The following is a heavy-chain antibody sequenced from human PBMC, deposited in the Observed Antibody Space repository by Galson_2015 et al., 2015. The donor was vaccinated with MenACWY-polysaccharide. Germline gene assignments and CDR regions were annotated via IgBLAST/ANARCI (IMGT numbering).Heavy chain of an antibody. D-gene: IGHD3-22*01. V-gene: IGHV5-51*01. CDR2: MWPDESDI. CDR3: ARGPSSGYYFLDFDV. CDR1: GYNFKTHW. Sequence: QSGAEVKKPGDSLKISCKGSGYNFKTHWIAWLRQMPGKGLEWMAIMWPDESDIRYRPSLQGPFIISADASVNTAYLQWSSLSASDTAIYYCARGPSSGYYFLDFDVWGQGTRVIVSS. J-gene: IGHJ3*01.